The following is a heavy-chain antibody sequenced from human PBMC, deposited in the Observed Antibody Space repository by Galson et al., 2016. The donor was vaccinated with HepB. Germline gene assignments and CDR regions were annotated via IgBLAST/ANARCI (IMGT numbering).Heavy chain of an antibody. D-gene: IGHD2-15*01. CDR1: GDSVSSNSAT. Sequence: CAISGDSVSSNSATWNWIRQSPSRGLEWLGRTYYRSAWLDDYAISVKSRISINPDTSKNRFSLHLSSVTPEDTAVYYCTRERRYCSDGSCYSFDYWGLGILVTVSS. CDR2: TYYRSAWLD. V-gene: IGHV6-1*01. CDR3: TRERRYCSDGSCYSFDY. J-gene: IGHJ4*02.